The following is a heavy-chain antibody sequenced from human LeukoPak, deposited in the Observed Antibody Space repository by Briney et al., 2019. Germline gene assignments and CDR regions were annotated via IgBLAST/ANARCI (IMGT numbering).Heavy chain of an antibody. CDR3: ARGGGAFDI. CDR1: GASFNSGTHY. J-gene: IGHJ3*02. D-gene: IGHD3-16*01. CDR2: IYYSGST. V-gene: IGHV4-39*01. Sequence: PSETLSLTCTVSGASFNSGTHYWSWIRQPPGKGLEWIGSIYYSGSTYYNPSLKSRVTISVDTSKNQFSLKLSSVTAADTAVYYCARGGGAFDIWGQGTMVTVSS.